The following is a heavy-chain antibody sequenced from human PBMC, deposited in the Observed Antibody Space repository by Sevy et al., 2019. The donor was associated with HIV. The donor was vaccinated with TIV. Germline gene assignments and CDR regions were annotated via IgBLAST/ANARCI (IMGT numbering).Heavy chain of an antibody. D-gene: IGHD6-25*01. CDR3: TRLTGDQSIFAY. V-gene: IGHV3-49*04. CDR1: GFTFGDYA. CDR2: LKSKASGGTL. Sequence: GGSLRLSCAASGFTFGDYAMNWVRQAPGKGLEWVAFLKSKASGGTLHHAASVQGRFTISRDDSKNIAYLQMNDLKTEDTAAYYCTRLTGDQSIFAYWGQGALVTVSS. J-gene: IGHJ4*02.